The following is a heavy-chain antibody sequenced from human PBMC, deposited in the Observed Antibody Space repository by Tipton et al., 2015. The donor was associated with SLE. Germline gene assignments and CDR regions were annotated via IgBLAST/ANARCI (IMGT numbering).Heavy chain of an antibody. CDR1: GYTFISYD. Sequence: QSGPEVKKPGASVKVSCKASGYTFISYDINWVRQAPGLGLEWMGWINPDSGNIVYAQRFQGRVTMTRNTSESTVYMELSSLRSDDTAMYYCARALFDVLTGRHSYCMDVWGQGTTVTVSS. J-gene: IGHJ6*02. CDR3: ARALFDVLTGRHSYCMDV. CDR2: INPDSGNI. D-gene: IGHD3-9*01. V-gene: IGHV1-8*02.